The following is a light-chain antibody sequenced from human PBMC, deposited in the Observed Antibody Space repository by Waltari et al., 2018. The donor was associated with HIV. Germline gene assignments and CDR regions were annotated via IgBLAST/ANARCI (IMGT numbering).Light chain of an antibody. CDR1: NNDVGGYNY. CDR2: GVT. CDR3: ASYTNTTTLGGRV. V-gene: IGLV2-14*01. J-gene: IGLJ3*02. Sequence: QSALTQPASVSGSPGQSITISCTGSNNDVGGYNYVPWYPPHPGKAPKLIFYGVTNRPSGISHRFSGFKSGNTASLTSPGLQAADEGGYFCASYTNTTTLGGRVFGGGTKLTVL.